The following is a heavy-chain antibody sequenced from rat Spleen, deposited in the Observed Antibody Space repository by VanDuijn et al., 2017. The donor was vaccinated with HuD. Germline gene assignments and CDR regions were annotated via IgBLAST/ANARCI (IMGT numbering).Heavy chain of an antibody. Sequence: EVQLVESDGGLVQPGRSLKLSCAASGFTFSDYYMAWVRQAPTKGLEWVATISYDGSSTYYRDSVKGRFTISRDNAKSTLYLQMDSLRSEDTATYYCASQTTTWYFDYWGQGVMVTVSS. CDR2: ISYDGSST. CDR3: ASQTTTWYFDY. D-gene: IGHD1-10*01. V-gene: IGHV5-29*01. J-gene: IGHJ2*01. CDR1: GFTFSDYY.